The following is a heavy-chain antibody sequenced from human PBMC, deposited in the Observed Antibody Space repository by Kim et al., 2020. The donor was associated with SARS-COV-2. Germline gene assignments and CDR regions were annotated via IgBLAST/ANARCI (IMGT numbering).Heavy chain of an antibody. CDR1: GYTFTSYD. CDR3: ARAPSLLWFGELLPYYYYGMDV. Sequence: ASVKVSCKASGYTFTSYDINWVRQATGQGLEWMGWMNPNSGNTGYAQNSSISTAYMELSSLRSEDTAVYYCARAPSLLWFGELLPYYYYGMDVWGQGTTVTVSS. D-gene: IGHD3-10*01. V-gene: IGHV1-8*01. CDR2: MNPNSGNT. J-gene: IGHJ6*02.